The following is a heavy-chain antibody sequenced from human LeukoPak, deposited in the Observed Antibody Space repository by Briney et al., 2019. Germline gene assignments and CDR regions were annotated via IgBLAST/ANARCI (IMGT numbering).Heavy chain of an antibody. CDR2: ISSSSYI. CDR1: GFTFSSYS. CDR3: ASQRWGLSGTYYYGMDV. J-gene: IGHJ6*02. D-gene: IGHD1-1*01. V-gene: IGHV3-21*01. Sequence: MARGSLRLSCAASGFTFSSYSMNWVRQAPGKGLEWVSSISSSSYIYYADSVKGRFTISRDNAKNSLYLQMNSLRAEDTAVYYCASQRWGLSGTYYYGMDVWGQGTTVTVSS.